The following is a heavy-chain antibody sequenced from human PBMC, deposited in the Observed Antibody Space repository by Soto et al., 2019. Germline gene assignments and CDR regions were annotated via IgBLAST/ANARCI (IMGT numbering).Heavy chain of an antibody. V-gene: IGHV3-23*01. Sequence: YWAASGFTFSSYAMSWVRQAPGKGLEWVSAISGSGGSTYYADSVKGRFTISRDNSKNTLYLQMNSLRAEDTAVYYCANDPRIAVADTNVDYWGQGTLVTVSS. D-gene: IGHD6-19*01. CDR3: ANDPRIAVADTNVDY. CDR1: GFTFSSYA. J-gene: IGHJ4*02. CDR2: ISGSGGST.